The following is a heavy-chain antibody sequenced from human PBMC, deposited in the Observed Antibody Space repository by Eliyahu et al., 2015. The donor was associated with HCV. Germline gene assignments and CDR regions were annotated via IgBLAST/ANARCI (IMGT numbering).Heavy chain of an antibody. D-gene: IGHD3-10*01. J-gene: IGHJ4*02. CDR2: VNPRDSYT. V-gene: IGHV5-10-1*03. Sequence: EVQLVQSGAEVKKPGESLRISCEASGYSFDHYWVTWVRXTPGKGLGGMGGVNPRDSYTNYGPSFQGRVTISLDKSIRTVYLQWSNLGVSDSGIYYCARREYGSGSLDFWGQGTLVTVSS. CDR1: GYSFDHYW. CDR3: ARREYGSGSLDF.